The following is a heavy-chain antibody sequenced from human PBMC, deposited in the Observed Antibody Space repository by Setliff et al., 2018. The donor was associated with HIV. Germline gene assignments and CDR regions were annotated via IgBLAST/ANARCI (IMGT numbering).Heavy chain of an antibody. J-gene: IGHJ6*03. D-gene: IGHD3-3*01. Sequence: KTSETLSLTCTVSGGFIGTYYWSWIRQSPGKGLEWIGSVYYTGSTNYNPSLESRVTMSVDTSKNQFSLRLMSLTAADTAIYYCARGRVTLNGVAAGHHYMDVWGKGNTVTAP. CDR3: ARGRVTLNGVAAGHHYMDV. CDR2: VYYTGST. CDR1: GGFIGTYY. V-gene: IGHV4-59*13.